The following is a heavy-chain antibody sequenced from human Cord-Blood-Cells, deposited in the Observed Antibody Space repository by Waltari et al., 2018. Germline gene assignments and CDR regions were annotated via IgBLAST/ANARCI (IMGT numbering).Heavy chain of an antibody. J-gene: IGHJ4*02. CDR1: GYTLTELS. V-gene: IGHV1-24*01. CDR2: FDPEDGET. D-gene: IGHD3-10*01. Sequence: QVQLVQSGAEVKKPGASVKVSCKVSGYTLTELSMHWVRQAPGKGLEWMGDFDPEDGETIYAQKVQGRVTMTEDTSTDTAYMELSSLRSEDTAVYYCATADQTYYYGSGSLYYFDYWGQGTLVTVSS. CDR3: ATADQTYYYGSGSLYYFDY.